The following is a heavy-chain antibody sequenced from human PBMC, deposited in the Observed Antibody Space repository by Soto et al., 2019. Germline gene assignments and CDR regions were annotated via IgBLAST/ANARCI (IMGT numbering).Heavy chain of an antibody. J-gene: IGHJ6*02. Sequence: SETLSLTCAVYGGSFSGYYWSWIRQPPGKGLEWIGEINHSGSTNYNPSLKSRDTISVDTSKNQFSLKLSSVTAADTAVYYCARAIIVVVPAANYGMDVWGQGTTVTVSS. V-gene: IGHV4-34*01. D-gene: IGHD2-2*01. CDR1: GGSFSGYY. CDR2: INHSGST. CDR3: ARAIIVVVPAANYGMDV.